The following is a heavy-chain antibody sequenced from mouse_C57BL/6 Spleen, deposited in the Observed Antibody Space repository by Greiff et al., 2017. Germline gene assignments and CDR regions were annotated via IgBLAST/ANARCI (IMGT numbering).Heavy chain of an antibody. CDR3: ARGEFSATVVGAMDY. CDR2: INYDGSST. J-gene: IGHJ4*01. CDR1: GFTFSDYY. Sequence: EVKLMESEGGLVQPGSSMKLSCTASGFTFSDYYMAWVRQVPEKGLEWVANINYDGSSTYYLDSFKSRFIISRDNAKNILYLQMSSLKSEDTAAYYGARGEFSATVVGAMDYWGQGTSVTVSS. V-gene: IGHV5-16*01. D-gene: IGHD1-1*01.